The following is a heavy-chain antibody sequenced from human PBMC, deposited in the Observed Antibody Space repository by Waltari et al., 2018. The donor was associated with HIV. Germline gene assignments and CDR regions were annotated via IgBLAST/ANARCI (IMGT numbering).Heavy chain of an antibody. CDR2: IYYGGST. V-gene: IGHV4-39*01. CDR3: ARHLRGHGFLAKLYYFDF. J-gene: IGHJ4*02. CDR1: GGSISSSDYY. D-gene: IGHD3-3*01. Sequence: QLQMQESGPGLVKPSETLSLTCSVSGGSISSSDYYWGWIRQSPRKGLEWIGNIYYGGSTSYHPSRQSRVTISVDTSKNPFSLRLTSVTAADTAVYFCARHLRGHGFLAKLYYFDFWGQGALVTVSS.